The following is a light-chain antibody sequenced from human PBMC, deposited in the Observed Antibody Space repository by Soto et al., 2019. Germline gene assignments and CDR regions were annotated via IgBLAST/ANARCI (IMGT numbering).Light chain of an antibody. CDR2: KVS. CDR1: QSLLYSDGNTY. J-gene: IGKJ1*01. V-gene: IGKV2-30*01. Sequence: DVVMTQSPLSLPVTLGQPASISCRSSQSLLYSDGNTYLSWFQQRPGQSPRRLIYKVSIRDSGGPARFSGSGSGTDFTLEITRVEAEDVGVYYCMQGTYWPPRTCGQGAKVEIK. CDR3: MQGTYWPPRT.